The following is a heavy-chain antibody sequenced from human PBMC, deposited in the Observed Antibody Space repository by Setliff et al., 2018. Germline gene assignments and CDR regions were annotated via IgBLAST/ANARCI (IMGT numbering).Heavy chain of an antibody. CDR1: GGTFSSKA. Sequence: SVKVSCKASGGTFSSKAISWVRQAPGQGLEWMGGFIPSFGTANYAQKFQGRLTITADESTSTAYMELNSLRSEDTAVYYCAREGVDIRSSTDYRYYMDVWGKGTTVTVSS. V-gene: IGHV1-69*13. CDR3: AREGVDIRSSTDYRYYMDV. CDR2: FIPSFGTA. J-gene: IGHJ6*03. D-gene: IGHD5-12*01.